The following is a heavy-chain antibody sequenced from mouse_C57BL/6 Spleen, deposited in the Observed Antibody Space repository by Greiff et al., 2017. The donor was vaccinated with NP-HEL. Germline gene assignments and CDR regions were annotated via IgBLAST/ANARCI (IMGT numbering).Heavy chain of an antibody. CDR2: INPYNGGT. CDR1: GYTFTDYY. Sequence: VQLKESGPVLVKPGASVKMSCKASGYTFTDYYMNWVKQSHGKSLEWIGVINPYNGGTSYNQKFKGKATLTVDKSSSTAYMELNSLTSEDSAVYYCARGDYYDYAWFAYWGQGTLVTVSA. J-gene: IGHJ3*01. CDR3: ARGDYYDYAWFAY. D-gene: IGHD2-4*01. V-gene: IGHV1-19*01.